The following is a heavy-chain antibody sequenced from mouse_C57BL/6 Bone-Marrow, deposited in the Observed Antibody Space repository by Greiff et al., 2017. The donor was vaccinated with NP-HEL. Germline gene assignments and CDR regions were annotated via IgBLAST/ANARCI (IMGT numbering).Heavy chain of an antibody. Sequence: EVQLVESGGGLVQPGGSLSLSCAASGFTFTDYYMSWVRQPPGKALEWLGFIRNKANGYTTEYSASVKGRFTISRDNSQSILYLQMNALRAEDSATYYCARRDYGNYFAYWGQGTLVTVSA. CDR1: GFTFTDYY. V-gene: IGHV7-3*01. J-gene: IGHJ3*01. D-gene: IGHD2-1*01. CDR2: IRNKANGYTT. CDR3: ARRDYGNYFAY.